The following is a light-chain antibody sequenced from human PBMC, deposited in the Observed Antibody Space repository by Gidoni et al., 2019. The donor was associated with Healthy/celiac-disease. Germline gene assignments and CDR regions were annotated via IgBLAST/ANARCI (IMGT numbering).Light chain of an antibody. J-gene: IGKJ1*01. V-gene: IGKV1D-8*01. CDR3: KQYYSFPRT. CDR2: AAS. Sequence: WLTHSPSLLSASTGDIVTISCRLSHGISSYLAWYQQKPGQAPELLIYAASTWQSGVPSRCSGSGSGTAFTLTIRRPQSEAFATYYCKQYYSFPRTFGQGTKVEIK. CDR1: HGISSY.